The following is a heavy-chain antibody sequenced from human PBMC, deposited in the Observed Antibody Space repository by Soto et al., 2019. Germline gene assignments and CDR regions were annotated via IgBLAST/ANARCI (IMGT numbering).Heavy chain of an antibody. CDR3: STDEWE. V-gene: IGHV3-15*05. D-gene: IGHD1-26*01. CDR2: IKSKIHGGTT. J-gene: IGHJ4*02. CDR1: GFNFSNGW. Sequence: ELQLVESGGGLVKPGGSLRLSCAASGFNFSNGWMSWVRQAPGKGLGWVGRIKSKIHGGTTDYAAHVKGRFTISRDDSKDALYLEMHSLQTDDTAVYYCSTDEWEWGQGTLVTVSS.